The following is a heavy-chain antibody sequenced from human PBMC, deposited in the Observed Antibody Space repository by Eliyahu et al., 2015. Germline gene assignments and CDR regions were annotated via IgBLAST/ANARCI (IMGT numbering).Heavy chain of an antibody. CDR1: GXSISSYY. D-gene: IGHD6-19*01. CDR3: ARAAPIVVAGTGVRAFDY. Sequence: QVQLQESGPGLVKPSETLSLTCXVSGXSISSYYWXWIRQPPGKGLEWIGYIYYSGSTNYNPSLKSRVTISVDTSKNQFSLKLSSVTAADTALYYCARAAPIVVAGTGVRAFDYWGQGTLVTVSS. J-gene: IGHJ4*02. CDR2: IYYSGST. V-gene: IGHV4-59*01.